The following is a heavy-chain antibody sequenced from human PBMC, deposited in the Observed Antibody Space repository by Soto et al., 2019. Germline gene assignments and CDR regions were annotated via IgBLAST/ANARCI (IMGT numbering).Heavy chain of an antibody. V-gene: IGHV1-46*01. D-gene: IGHD3-3*01. CDR3: ASLIGVDTLRDY. CDR2: IDPDGGST. CDR1: GHSFTSYF. Sequence: ASVKVSCKASGHSFTSYFMHWVRQAPGQGPEWMGIIDPDGGSTSYAQKFQGRVTMTTDTSTSTVYVELSSLRSEDTAVYYCASLIGVDTLRDYWGQGTLVTVSS. J-gene: IGHJ4*02.